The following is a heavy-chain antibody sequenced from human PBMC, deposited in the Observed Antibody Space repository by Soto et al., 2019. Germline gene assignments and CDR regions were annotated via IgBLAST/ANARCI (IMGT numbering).Heavy chain of an antibody. CDR2: INSYNGNT. CDR3: ARARNDYHGYIGYFDY. CDR1: GYTFNNFN. V-gene: IGHV1-18*04. Sequence: QVQLVQSGDEVKKPGASLEVSCKTSGYTFNNFNIVWLRQAPGRSLECVGWINSYNGNTNFAQDFLGRLTMSTDASTGTVYMTLWRLTSDDTAVYFCARARNDYHGYIGYFDYWGQGTLVTVSS. J-gene: IGHJ4*02. D-gene: IGHD4-17*01.